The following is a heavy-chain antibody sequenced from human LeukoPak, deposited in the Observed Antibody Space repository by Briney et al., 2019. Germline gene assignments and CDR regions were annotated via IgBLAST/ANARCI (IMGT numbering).Heavy chain of an antibody. CDR2: IYYSGST. CDR1: GGSISSSSYY. D-gene: IGHD4-17*01. J-gene: IGHJ3*02. V-gene: IGHV4-39*07. CDR3: ARVVDYEDAFDI. Sequence: PSETLSLTCTVSGGSISSSSYYWGWIRQPPGKGLEWIGSIYYSGSTYYNPSLKSRVTISVDTSKNQFSLKLSSVTAADTAVYYCARVVDYEDAFDIWGQGTMVTVSS.